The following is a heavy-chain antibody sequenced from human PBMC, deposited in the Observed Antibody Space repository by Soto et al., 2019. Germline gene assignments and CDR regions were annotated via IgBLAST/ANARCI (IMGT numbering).Heavy chain of an antibody. CDR2: ISAYNGNT. D-gene: IGHD4-17*01. CDR3: ARDRTVTTGEDGMDV. J-gene: IGHJ6*02. Sequence: ASVKVSCKASGYTFTSYGISWVRQAPGQGLEWMGWISAYNGNTNYAQKLHGRVTMTTDTSTSTAYMELRSLRSDDTAVYYCARDRTVTTGEDGMDVWGQGTTVTVSS. CDR1: GYTFTSYG. V-gene: IGHV1-18*01.